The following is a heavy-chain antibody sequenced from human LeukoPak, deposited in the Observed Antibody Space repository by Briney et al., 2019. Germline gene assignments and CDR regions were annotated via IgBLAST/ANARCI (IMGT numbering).Heavy chain of an antibody. CDR3: ARDRVTYTTSVDPLDY. CDR2: ISSTSTTV. V-gene: IGHV3-48*01. CDR1: GFTFSSYS. J-gene: IGHJ4*02. Sequence: PGGSLRLSCAASGFTFSSYSMNWVRQAPGKGLEWMSYISSTSTTVLYADSVKGRFTISRDNAKNSLDLQMNSLRAEDTAVYYCARDRVTYTTSVDPLDYWGQGTLVTVSS. D-gene: IGHD2-2*02.